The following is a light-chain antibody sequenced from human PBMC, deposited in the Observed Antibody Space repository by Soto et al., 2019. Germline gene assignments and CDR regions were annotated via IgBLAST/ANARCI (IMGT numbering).Light chain of an antibody. V-gene: IGKV3-20*01. CDR2: GAS. CDR1: QSVSSN. CDR3: QQYGSSGIT. Sequence: EILITQSPATLSLSPGESDTLYFRASQSVSSNLAWYQRKPGQAPRLLIYGASSRATGIPDRFSGSGSGTDFTLTISRLEPEDFAVYYCQQYGSSGITFGQGTRLENK. J-gene: IGKJ5*01.